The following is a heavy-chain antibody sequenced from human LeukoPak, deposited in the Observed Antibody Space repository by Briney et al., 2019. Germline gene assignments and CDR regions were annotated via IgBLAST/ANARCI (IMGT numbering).Heavy chain of an antibody. CDR1: GFTFSSYG. CDR2: IRYDGSDK. V-gene: IGHV3-30*02. Sequence: GGSLRLSCAASGFTFSSYGMHWVRQAPGKGLEWVAFIRYDGSDKYYADSVKGRFTISRDNSKNTLCLQMNSLRAEDTAVYYCAKEGATGYYFDYWGQGTLVTVSS. D-gene: IGHD1-26*01. CDR3: AKEGATGYYFDY. J-gene: IGHJ4*02.